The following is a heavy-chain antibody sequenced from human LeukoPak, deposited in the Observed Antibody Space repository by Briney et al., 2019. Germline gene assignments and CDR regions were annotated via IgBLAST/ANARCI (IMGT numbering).Heavy chain of an antibody. D-gene: IGHD3-3*01. CDR3: AKDPHILRFLEWLRSRSNWFDP. CDR1: GFTFRSYA. J-gene: IGHJ5*02. CDR2: ISDSGSNT. V-gene: IGHV3-23*01. Sequence: GGSLRLSCAASGFTFRSYAMSWVRQSPGKGLEWVSAISDSGSNTYYADSVKGRFTISRDNSKNTLYLQMNSLRAEDTAVYYCAKDPHILRFLEWLRSRSNWFDPWGQGTLVTVSS.